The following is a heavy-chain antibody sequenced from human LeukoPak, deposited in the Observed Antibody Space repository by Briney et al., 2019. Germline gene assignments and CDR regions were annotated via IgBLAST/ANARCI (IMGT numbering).Heavy chain of an antibody. D-gene: IGHD3-9*01. CDR2: IYYSGST. CDR1: GGSISSGGYY. V-gene: IGHV4-31*03. CDR3: ARDNRHYDILTGYYKGDAFDI. J-gene: IGHJ3*02. Sequence: SQTLSLTCTVSGGSISSGGYYWSWIRQHPGKGLEWIGYIYYSGSTYYNPSLKSRVTISVDTSKNQFSLKLSSVTAADTAVYSCARDNRHYDILTGYYKGDAFDIWGQGTMVTVSS.